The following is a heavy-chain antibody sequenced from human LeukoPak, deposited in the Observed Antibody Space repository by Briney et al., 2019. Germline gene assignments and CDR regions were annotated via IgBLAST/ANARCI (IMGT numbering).Heavy chain of an antibody. J-gene: IGHJ4*02. CDR2: ISAYNGNT. Sequence: ASVKVSCKASGYTFTSYGISWVRQAPGQGLEWMGWISAYNGNTNYAQKLQGRVTMTTDTSTSTAYMVLRSLRSDDTAVYYCARDRKVRGVTPRSKHKIADYWGQGTLVTVSS. V-gene: IGHV1-18*01. CDR1: GYTFTSYG. D-gene: IGHD3-10*01. CDR3: ARDRKVRGVTPRSKHKIADY.